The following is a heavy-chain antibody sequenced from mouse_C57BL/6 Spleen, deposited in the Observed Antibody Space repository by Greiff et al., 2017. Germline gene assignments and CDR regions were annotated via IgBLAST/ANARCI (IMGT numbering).Heavy chain of an antibody. J-gene: IGHJ3*01. D-gene: IGHD2-1*01. CDR2: IDPNSGGT. CDR1: GYTFTSYW. CDR3: ARYDGNYSAWFAY. Sequence: VKLQESGAELVKPGASVKLSCKASGYTFTSYWMHWVKQRPGRGLEWIGRIDPNSGGTKYNEKFKSKATLTVDKPSSTAYMQLSSLTSEDSAVYYCARYDGNYSAWFAYWGQGTLVTVSA. V-gene: IGHV1-72*01.